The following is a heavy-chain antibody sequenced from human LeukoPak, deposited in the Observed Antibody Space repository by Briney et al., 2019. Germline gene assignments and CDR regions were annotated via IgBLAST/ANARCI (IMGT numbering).Heavy chain of an antibody. D-gene: IGHD3-10*01. Sequence: PRGSLRLSCAASGFTSSSYAMSWVRQAPGKGLEWVSAISGSGGSTYYADSVKGRFTISRDNSKNTLYLQMNSLRAEDTAVYYCAKDFMSNMVRGVTVDYWGQGTLVTVSS. CDR3: AKDFMSNMVRGVTVDY. CDR1: GFTSSSYA. CDR2: ISGSGGST. J-gene: IGHJ4*02. V-gene: IGHV3-23*01.